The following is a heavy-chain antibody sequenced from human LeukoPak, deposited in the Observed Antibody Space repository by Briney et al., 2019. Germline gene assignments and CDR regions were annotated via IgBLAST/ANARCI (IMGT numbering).Heavy chain of an antibody. Sequence: ASVKVSCKASGYTFTSYGISWVRQAPGQGLEWMGWISAYNGNTNYAQKLQGRVTMTTDTSTSTAYMELRSLRSDDTAVYYCASITRGYSSSRGLDPWGQGTLVTVSS. V-gene: IGHV1-18*01. J-gene: IGHJ5*02. CDR1: GYTFTSYG. CDR3: ASITRGYSSSRGLDP. D-gene: IGHD6-13*01. CDR2: ISAYNGNT.